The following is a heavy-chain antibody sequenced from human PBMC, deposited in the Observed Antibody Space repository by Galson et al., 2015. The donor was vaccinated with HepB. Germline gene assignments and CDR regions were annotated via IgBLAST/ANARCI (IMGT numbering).Heavy chain of an antibody. CDR1: GGSISSGSYC. D-gene: IGHD2-2*01. CDR3: ARAEKYQLPGPGY. Sequence: TLSLTCTVSGGSISSGSYCWSWIRQHPGKGLEWIGYIYYSRSTYYNPSLKSRVTISVDTSNNQFSLKLSSVTAADTAVYYCARAEKYQLPGPGYWGQGTLVTVSS. V-gene: IGHV4-31*03. J-gene: IGHJ4*02. CDR2: IYYSRST.